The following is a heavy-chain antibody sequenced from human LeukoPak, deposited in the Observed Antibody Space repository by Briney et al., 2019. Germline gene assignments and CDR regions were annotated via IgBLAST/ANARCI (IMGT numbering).Heavy chain of an antibody. CDR2: IKQDGSEK. V-gene: IGHV3-7*05. Sequence: PGGSLRLACVAAGFTFSSYWMSWVRQAPGKGLEWGASIKQDGSEKYYVDSVKGRFTISRDNAKNSLYLQMNSLRAEDTAVYYCARLIRPYFDYWGQGTLVTVSS. CDR3: ARLIRPYFDY. J-gene: IGHJ4*02. CDR1: GFTFSSYW.